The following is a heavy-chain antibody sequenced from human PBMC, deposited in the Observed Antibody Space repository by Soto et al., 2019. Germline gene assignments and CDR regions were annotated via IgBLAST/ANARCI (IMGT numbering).Heavy chain of an antibody. CDR3: ARDPSYYDSSGSYTPPY. CDR2: ISGSAATT. D-gene: IGHD3-22*01. V-gene: IGHV3-23*01. CDR1: GFTFSSYA. Sequence: EVQLLESGGGLVQPGGSLRLSCAASGFTFSSYAMNWVRQARGKGLEWVSAISGSAATTHFADSVKGRFTISSENSKKTLYLQMNSLRADDTAVYYCARDPSYYDSSGSYTPPYWGQGTLVTVSS. J-gene: IGHJ4*02.